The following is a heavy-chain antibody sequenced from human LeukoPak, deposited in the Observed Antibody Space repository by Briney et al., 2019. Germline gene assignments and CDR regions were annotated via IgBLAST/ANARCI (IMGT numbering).Heavy chain of an antibody. CDR2: INHSGST. V-gene: IGHV4-34*01. D-gene: IGHD6-13*01. Sequence: SETLSLTCAVYGGSFSGYYWSWIRQPPGKGLEWIGEINHSGSTNYNPSLKSRVTISVDTSKNQFSLKLSSVTAADTAVYYCARNPVAAAGTFDYWGQGTLVTVSS. CDR3: ARNPVAAAGTFDY. J-gene: IGHJ4*02. CDR1: GGSFSGYY.